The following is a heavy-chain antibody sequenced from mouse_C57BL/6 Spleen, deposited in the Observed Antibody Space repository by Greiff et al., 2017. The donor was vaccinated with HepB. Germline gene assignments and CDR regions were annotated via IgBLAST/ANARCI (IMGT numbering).Heavy chain of an antibody. CDR1: GYTFTSYG. D-gene: IGHD3-2*02. Sequence: VQLQQSGAELARPGASVKLSCKASGYTFTSYGISWGRQRTGQGLEGMGEIYLRSGNTYYKEKLRGKAKLTADKSSSTANMELRSLTSGDSAAFFCARVAQATRVFDYWGQGTTLTVSS. CDR2: IYLRSGNT. V-gene: IGHV1-81*01. J-gene: IGHJ2*01. CDR3: ARVAQATRVFDY.